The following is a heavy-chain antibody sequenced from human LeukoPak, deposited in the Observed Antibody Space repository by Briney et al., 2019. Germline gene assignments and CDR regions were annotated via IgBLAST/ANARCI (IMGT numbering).Heavy chain of an antibody. CDR3: AGGYCSSTSCYGYYYYGMDV. D-gene: IGHD2-2*01. J-gene: IGHJ6*02. Sequence: SETLSLTCTVSGGSLSSYYWSWLRQPPGKGLEWIGYIYYSGSTNYNPSLKSRVTISVDTSKNQFSLKLSSVTAADTAVYYCAGGYCSSTSCYGYYYYGMDVWGQGTTVTVSS. V-gene: IGHV4-59*08. CDR2: IYYSGST. CDR1: GGSLSSYY.